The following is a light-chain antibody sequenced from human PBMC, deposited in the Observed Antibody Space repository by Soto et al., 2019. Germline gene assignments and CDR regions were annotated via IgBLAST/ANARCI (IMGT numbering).Light chain of an antibody. CDR2: SNN. Sequence: QSVLTQPPSASGTPGQRVTISCSESSSNIGSNTVNWYQQLPGTAPKLLIYSNNQRPSGVPDRFSGSKSGTSASLAISGLQSEDEADYYCAAWDDSLEGVFGTGTKLTVL. CDR1: SSNIGSNT. V-gene: IGLV1-44*01. CDR3: AAWDDSLEGV. J-gene: IGLJ1*01.